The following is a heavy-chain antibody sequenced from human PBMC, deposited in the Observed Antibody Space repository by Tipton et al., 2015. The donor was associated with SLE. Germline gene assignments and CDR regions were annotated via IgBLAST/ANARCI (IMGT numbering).Heavy chain of an antibody. D-gene: IGHD2-2*02. V-gene: IGHV3-23*01. Sequence: GSLRLSCAASGPTFSSYAMSWVRQAPGKGLEWVSAISGSGGSTYYADSVKGRFTISRDNSKNTLYLQMNSLRAEDTAVYYCAKVQVPAAIGDDAFDIWGQGTMVTVSS. J-gene: IGHJ3*02. CDR3: AKVQVPAAIGDDAFDI. CDR2: ISGSGGST. CDR1: GPTFSSYA.